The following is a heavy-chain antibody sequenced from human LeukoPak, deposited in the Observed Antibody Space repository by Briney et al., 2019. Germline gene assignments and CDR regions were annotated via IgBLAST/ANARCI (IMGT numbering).Heavy chain of an antibody. Sequence: GGSLRLSCAASGFTVSSNYMSWVRQAPGKGLEWVSAISGSGGSTYYADSVKGRFTISRDNSKNTLYLQMNSLRAEDTAVYYCAKDIQTHMDVWGKGTTVTVSS. D-gene: IGHD2-21*01. V-gene: IGHV3-23*01. CDR1: GFTVSSNY. J-gene: IGHJ6*04. CDR2: ISGSGGST. CDR3: AKDIQTHMDV.